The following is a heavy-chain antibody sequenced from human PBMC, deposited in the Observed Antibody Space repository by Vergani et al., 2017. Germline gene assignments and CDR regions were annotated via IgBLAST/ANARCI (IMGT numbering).Heavy chain of an antibody. D-gene: IGHD6-19*01. CDR3: AKGPYSSGWYVDY. J-gene: IGHJ4*02. V-gene: IGHV3-30*18. Sequence: QVQLVESGGGVVQPGRSLRLSCAASGFTFSSYGMHWVRQAPGKGLEWVAVISYDGSNKYYADSVQGRFTISRDNSKNTLYLQMNSLRAEDTAVYYCAKGPYSSGWYVDYWGQGTLVTVSS. CDR2: ISYDGSNK. CDR1: GFTFSSYG.